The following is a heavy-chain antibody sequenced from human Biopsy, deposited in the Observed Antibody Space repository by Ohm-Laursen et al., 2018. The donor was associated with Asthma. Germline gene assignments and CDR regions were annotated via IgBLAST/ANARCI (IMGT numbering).Heavy chain of an antibody. D-gene: IGHD6-13*01. Sequence: SDTLSLTCSLSSGSGGYMSSGNYYWGWIRQPPGKGLEWIGSIYYSGTTSYNPSLGSRVTVSADTSKNQFSLKLTSVTAADTAVYYCVRGSSSWHHGPFHYYYGLDVWGQGTTATVSS. V-gene: IGHV4-39*01. J-gene: IGHJ6*02. CDR1: SGSGGYMSSGNYY. CDR3: VRGSSSWHHGPFHYYYGLDV. CDR2: IYYSGTT.